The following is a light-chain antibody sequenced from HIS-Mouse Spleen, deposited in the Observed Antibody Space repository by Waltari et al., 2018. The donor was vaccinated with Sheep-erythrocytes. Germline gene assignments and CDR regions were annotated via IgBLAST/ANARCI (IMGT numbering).Light chain of an antibody. Sequence: QSALTQPRSVSGSPGQSVTISCTGTSSYVGGYNYVSWYQQHPGKAPKLMIYDVSNRPSGVPDRFSGSKTGNTASLTISGLQAEDESDYYCCSYAGSYNHVFATGTKVTVL. CDR2: DVS. CDR1: SSYVGGYNY. J-gene: IGLJ1*01. V-gene: IGLV2-11*01. CDR3: CSYAGSYNHV.